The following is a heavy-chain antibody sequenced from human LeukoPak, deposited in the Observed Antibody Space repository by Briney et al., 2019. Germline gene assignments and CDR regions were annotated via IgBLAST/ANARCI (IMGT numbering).Heavy chain of an antibody. Sequence: PGGSLRLSCAASGFTFRSYSMNWLRQAPGKGLEGVSSISSSSSYIYYADSVKGRFTISRDNVKNSLYLQMNSLRGEDTAVYYCARDGTGWGAFDIWGQGTMVTVSS. V-gene: IGHV3-21*01. CDR1: GFTFRSYS. CDR2: ISSSSSYI. D-gene: IGHD1/OR15-1a*01. J-gene: IGHJ3*02. CDR3: ARDGTGWGAFDI.